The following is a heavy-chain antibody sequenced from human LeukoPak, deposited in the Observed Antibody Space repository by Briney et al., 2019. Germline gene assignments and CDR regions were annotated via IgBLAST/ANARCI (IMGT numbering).Heavy chain of an antibody. D-gene: IGHD3-9*01. Sequence: SQTLSLTCAISGDSVPSNSAAWNWIRQSPSRGLEWLGRTYYRSKWYNDYAVSVKSRITINPDTSKNQFSLQLNSVTPEDTAVYYCASNDILTGYDGFDIWGQGTMVTVSS. CDR3: ASNDILTGYDGFDI. CDR1: GDSVPSNSAA. V-gene: IGHV6-1*01. CDR2: TYYRSKWYN. J-gene: IGHJ3*02.